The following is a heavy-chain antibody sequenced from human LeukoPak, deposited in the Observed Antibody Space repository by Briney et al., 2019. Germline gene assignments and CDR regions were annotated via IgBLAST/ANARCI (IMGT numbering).Heavy chain of an antibody. D-gene: IGHD6-13*01. V-gene: IGHV4-4*07. CDR3: ARDSLGYSSSWYNNWFDP. J-gene: IGHJ5*02. CDR1: GGSISSYY. Sequence: SETLSLTCTVSGGSISSYYWSWIRQPAGKGLEWIGRIYTSGSTNYNPSLKSRVTMSVDTSKNQFSLKLSSVTAADTAVYYCARDSLGYSSSWYNNWFDPRGQGTLVTVSS. CDR2: IYTSGST.